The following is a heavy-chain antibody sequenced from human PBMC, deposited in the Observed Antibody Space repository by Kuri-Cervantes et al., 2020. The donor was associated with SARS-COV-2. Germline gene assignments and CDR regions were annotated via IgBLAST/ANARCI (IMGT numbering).Heavy chain of an antibody. V-gene: IGHV3-11*04. J-gene: IGHJ4*02. CDR3: AREIWGGNLIDY. Sequence: GEPLKISCAASGFTFSDYYMSWIRQAPGKGLEWVSYISSSGSTIYYADSVKGRFTISRDNAKNSLYLQMNSLRAEDTAVYYCAREIWGGNLIDYWGQGTLVTVSS. CDR1: GFTFSDYY. CDR2: ISSSGSTI. D-gene: IGHD4-23*01.